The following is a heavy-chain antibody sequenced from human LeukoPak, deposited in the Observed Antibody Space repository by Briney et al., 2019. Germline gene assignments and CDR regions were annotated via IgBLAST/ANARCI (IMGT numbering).Heavy chain of an antibody. CDR2: IRYDGSNK. CDR3: AKDLAPYGSGIKN. J-gene: IGHJ4*02. Sequence: GGSLRLSCAASGFTFSSYGMHWVRQAPGKGLEWVAFIRYDGSNKYYADSVKGRFTISRDNSKNTLYLQMNSLRAEDTAVYYCAKDLAPYGSGIKNWGQGTLVTVSS. D-gene: IGHD3-10*01. CDR1: GFTFSSYG. V-gene: IGHV3-30*02.